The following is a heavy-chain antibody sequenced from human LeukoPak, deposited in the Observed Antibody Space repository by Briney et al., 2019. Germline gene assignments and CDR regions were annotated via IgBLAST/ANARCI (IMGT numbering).Heavy chain of an antibody. V-gene: IGHV4-59*01. CDR1: GGSISSYY. J-gene: IGHJ4*02. Sequence: SETLSLTCTVSGGSISSYYWSWTRQPPGKGLEWIGYIYYSGSTNYNPSLKRRVTISVDTSKNQFSLKLSSVTAADTAVYYCARGDDYVWGSYRFDYWGQGTLVTVSS. D-gene: IGHD3-16*02. CDR2: IYYSGST. CDR3: ARGDDYVWGSYRFDY.